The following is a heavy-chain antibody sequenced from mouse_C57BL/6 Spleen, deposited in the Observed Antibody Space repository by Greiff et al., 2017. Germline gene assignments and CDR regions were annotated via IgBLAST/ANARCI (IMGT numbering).Heavy chain of an antibody. CDR1: GFSFTTYA. J-gene: IGHJ4*01. Sequence: EVKLVESGGGLVQPKGSLKLSCAASGFSFTTYAMNWVRQAPGKGLEWVARIRSKSNNYATYYADSVKDRFTISRDDSESMLYLQMNNLKTEDTAMYYWVRHEGYAMDYWGQGTSVTVSS. V-gene: IGHV10-1*01. CDR2: IRSKSNNYAT. CDR3: VRHEGYAMDY.